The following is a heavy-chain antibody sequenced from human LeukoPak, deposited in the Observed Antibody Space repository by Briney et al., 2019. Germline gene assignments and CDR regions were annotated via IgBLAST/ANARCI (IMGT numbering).Heavy chain of an antibody. CDR1: GFTFSSYS. D-gene: IGHD2-2*01. Sequence: KPGGSLRLSCAASGFTFSSYSMNWVRQAPGKGLEWVSSISSSSSYIYCADSVKGRFTISRDNAKNSLYLQMNSLRAEDTAVYYCARVPAAMCMDVWGQGTTVTVSS. V-gene: IGHV3-21*01. J-gene: IGHJ6*02. CDR2: ISSSSSYI. CDR3: ARVPAAMCMDV.